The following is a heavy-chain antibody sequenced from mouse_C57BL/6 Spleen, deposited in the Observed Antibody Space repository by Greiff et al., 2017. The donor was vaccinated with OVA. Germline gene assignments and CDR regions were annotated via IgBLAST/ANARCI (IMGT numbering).Heavy chain of an antibody. Sequence: EVMLVESGGGLVKPGGSLKLSCAASGFTFSSYTMSWVRQTPEKRLEWVATISGGGGNTYYPDSVKGRFTISRDNAKNTLYLQMSSLRSEDTALYYCARQGDSSGYVNYFDYWGQGTTLTVSS. D-gene: IGHD3-2*02. CDR1: GFTFSSYT. CDR2: ISGGGGNT. CDR3: ARQGDSSGYVNYFDY. V-gene: IGHV5-9*01. J-gene: IGHJ2*01.